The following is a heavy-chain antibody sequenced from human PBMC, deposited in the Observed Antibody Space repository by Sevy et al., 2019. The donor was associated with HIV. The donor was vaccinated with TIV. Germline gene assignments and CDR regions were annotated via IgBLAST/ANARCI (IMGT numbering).Heavy chain of an antibody. V-gene: IGHV3-30*04. CDR2: ISYDGSNK. CDR3: ARVLGYCSSTSCYNPYYYYYGMDV. CDR1: GFTFSSYA. Sequence: GGSLRLSCAASGFTFSSYAMHWVRQAPGKGLEWVAVISYDGSNKYYADSVKGRFTISRDNSKNTLYLQMNSLRAEDTAVYYWARVLGYCSSTSCYNPYYYYYGMDVWGQGTTVTVSS. J-gene: IGHJ6*02. D-gene: IGHD2-2*02.